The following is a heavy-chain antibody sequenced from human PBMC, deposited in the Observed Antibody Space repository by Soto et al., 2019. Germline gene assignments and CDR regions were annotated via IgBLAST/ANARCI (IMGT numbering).Heavy chain of an antibody. Sequence: GGSLRLSCAASGFTFDDYAMHWVRQAPGKGLEWVSGISWNSGSIGYADSVKGRFTISRDNAKNSLYLQMNSLRAEDTALYYCAKDIRQDWWGGYFDYWGQGTLVTVSS. J-gene: IGHJ4*02. CDR3: AKDIRQDWWGGYFDY. V-gene: IGHV3-9*01. D-gene: IGHD2-8*02. CDR2: ISWNSGSI. CDR1: GFTFDDYA.